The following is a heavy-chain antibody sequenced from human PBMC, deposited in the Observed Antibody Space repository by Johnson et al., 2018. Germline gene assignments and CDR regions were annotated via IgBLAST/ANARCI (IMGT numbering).Heavy chain of an antibody. CDR2: ISSSSSYI. D-gene: IGHD4-17*01. Sequence: VQLVESGGGLVTPGGSLRLSCAASGFTFSSYSMNWVRQAPGKGLEWVSSISSSSSYIYYADSVKGRFTISRDNAKNSLYLQMNSLRAEDTAGYYCASMTVYYYYMDVWGKGTTVTVSS. CDR1: GFTFSSYS. J-gene: IGHJ6*03. V-gene: IGHV3-21*01. CDR3: ASMTVYYYYMDV.